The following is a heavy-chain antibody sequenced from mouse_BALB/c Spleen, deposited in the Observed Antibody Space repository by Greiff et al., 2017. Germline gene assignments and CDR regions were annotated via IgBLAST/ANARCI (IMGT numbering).Heavy chain of an antibody. Sequence: VQLQQSGAELARPGASVKMSCKASGYTFTSYTMHWVKQRPGQGLEWIGYINPSSGYTNYNQKFKDKATLTADKSSSTAYMQLSSLTSEDSAVYYCARGDYGSSYDYYAMDYWGQGTSVTVSS. J-gene: IGHJ4*01. CDR3: ARGDYGSSYDYYAMDY. V-gene: IGHV1-4*01. D-gene: IGHD1-1*01. CDR2: INPSSGYT. CDR1: GYTFTSYT.